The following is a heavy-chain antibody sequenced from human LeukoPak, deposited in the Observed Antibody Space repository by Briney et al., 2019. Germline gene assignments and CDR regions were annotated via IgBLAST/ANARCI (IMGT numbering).Heavy chain of an antibody. Sequence: SETLSLTCTVSGGSISNYYWAWIRQPAGKGLEWIGRIYSSGITNYNPSLKSRVTMSVDTSKNQVSLKLSSVTAADTAVYYCARGASIAAGLHYWGQGTLVTVSS. J-gene: IGHJ4*02. V-gene: IGHV4-4*07. D-gene: IGHD6-6*01. CDR1: GGSISNYY. CDR3: ARGASIAAGLHY. CDR2: IYSSGIT.